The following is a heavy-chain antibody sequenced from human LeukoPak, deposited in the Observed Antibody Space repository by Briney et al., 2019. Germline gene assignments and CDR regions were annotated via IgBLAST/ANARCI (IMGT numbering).Heavy chain of an antibody. V-gene: IGHV4-61*09. CDR3: ARGGKWGELLKDTDAFDL. Sequence: SETLSLTCTVSGGSISSSSYYWGWIRQPAGKGLEWIGHIYTSGSTNYNPSLKSRVTMSVDTSKNQFSLKLSSMTAANTAVYYCARGGKWGELLKDTDAFDLWGQGTMVTVSS. D-gene: IGHD1-26*01. CDR2: IYTSGST. J-gene: IGHJ3*01. CDR1: GGSISSSSYY.